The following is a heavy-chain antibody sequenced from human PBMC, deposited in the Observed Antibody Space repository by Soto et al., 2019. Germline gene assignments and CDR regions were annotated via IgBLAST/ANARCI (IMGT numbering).Heavy chain of an antibody. D-gene: IGHD1-1*01. CDR3: ARYREGNAEYFQH. CDR1: GGTFSSYT. CDR2: IIPILGIA. Sequence: SVKVSCKASGGTFSSYTISWVRQAPGQGLEWMGRIIPILGIANYAQKFQGRVTITADKSTSTAYMELSSLRSEDTAVYYCARYREGNAEYFQHWGQGTLVTVSS. J-gene: IGHJ1*01. V-gene: IGHV1-69*02.